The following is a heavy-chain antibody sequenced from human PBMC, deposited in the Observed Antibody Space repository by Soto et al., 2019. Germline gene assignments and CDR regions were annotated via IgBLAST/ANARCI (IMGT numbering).Heavy chain of an antibody. CDR1: GYTFTNYD. Sequence: QVQLVQSGAEVKKPGASVKVSCKASGYTFTNYDINWVRQATGQGLEWMGWMNPKSGNTGYAQQFQGRVIMTRRTSISTGYMELSSLRSEDTAVYYCVRVYGEIDYWGPGTLVTVSS. V-gene: IGHV1-8*02. CDR3: VRVYGEIDY. J-gene: IGHJ4*02. D-gene: IGHD4-17*01. CDR2: MNPKSGNT.